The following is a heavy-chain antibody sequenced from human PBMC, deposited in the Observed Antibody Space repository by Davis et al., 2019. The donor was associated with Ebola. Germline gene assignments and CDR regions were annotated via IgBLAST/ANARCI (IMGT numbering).Heavy chain of an antibody. V-gene: IGHV3-23*01. J-gene: IGHJ6*02. D-gene: IGHD3-16*01. Sequence: GESLKISCAASGFTFSSYAMSWVRQAPGKGLEWVSAISGSGGSTYYADSVKSRFTISRDNSKNTLYLQMNSLRAEDTAVYYCARLRLVYYGMDVWGQGTTVTVSS. CDR3: ARLRLVYYGMDV. CDR1: GFTFSSYA. CDR2: ISGSGGST.